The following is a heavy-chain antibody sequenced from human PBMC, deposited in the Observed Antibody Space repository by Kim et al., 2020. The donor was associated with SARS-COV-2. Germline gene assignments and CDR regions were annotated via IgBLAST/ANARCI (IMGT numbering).Heavy chain of an antibody. V-gene: IGHV4-38-2*02. D-gene: IGHD3-3*01. CDR3: ARGGTYYDFCTGYYIPYYFDY. CDR1: GYSISSGYY. Sequence: SETLSLTCTVSGYSISSGYYCGWSRQPPGKGLEWIGSIFHSGSTYYNPSLKSRITISVDTSKNQFSLKLSSVTAADTAVYYCARGGTYYDFCTGYYIPYYFDYWGQGTLVTVSS. CDR2: IFHSGST. J-gene: IGHJ4*02.